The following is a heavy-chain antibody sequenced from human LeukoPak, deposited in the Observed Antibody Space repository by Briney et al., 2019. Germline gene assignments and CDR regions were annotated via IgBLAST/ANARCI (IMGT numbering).Heavy chain of an antibody. V-gene: IGHV3-74*01. J-gene: IGHJ4*02. CDR2: IDFVGSHT. Sequence: SGGSLRLSCAASGITFSNYWMHWVRQAPGKGLVWVSHIDFVGSHTTYADSVKGRFTISRDNVKSTLYLQTNSLRAEDTAVYYCATDDYRGLGYWGQGTLVTVSS. CDR3: ATDDYRGLGY. D-gene: IGHD4-11*01. CDR1: GITFSNYW.